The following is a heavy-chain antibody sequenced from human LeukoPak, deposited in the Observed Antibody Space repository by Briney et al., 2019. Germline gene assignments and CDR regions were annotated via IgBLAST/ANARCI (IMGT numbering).Heavy chain of an antibody. D-gene: IGHD2-15*01. CDR2: IYYSGST. V-gene: IGHV4-39*07. CDR1: GGSISSSSYY. J-gene: IGHJ4*02. Sequence: PSETLSLTCTVSGGSISSSSYYWGWIRQSPGKGLEWIGSIYYSGSTYYNPSLKSRVTISVDTSKNQFSLKLSSVTAADTAVYYCAAGVAFDYWGQGTLVTVSS. CDR3: AAGVAFDY.